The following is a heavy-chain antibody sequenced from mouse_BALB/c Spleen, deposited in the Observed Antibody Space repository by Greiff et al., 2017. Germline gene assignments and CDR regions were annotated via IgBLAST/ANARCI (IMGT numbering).Heavy chain of an antibody. D-gene: IGHD4-1*02. CDR3: AVNWDVDY. CDR2: IDPANGNT. J-gene: IGHJ2*01. V-gene: IGHV14-3*02. Sequence: VQLQQSGAELVKPGASVKLSCTASGFNIKDNYMHWVKQRPEQGLEWIGRIDPANGNTKYDPKFQGKATITADTSSNTAYLQLSSLTSEDTAVYYCAVNWDVDYWGQGTTLTVSS. CDR1: GFNIKDNY.